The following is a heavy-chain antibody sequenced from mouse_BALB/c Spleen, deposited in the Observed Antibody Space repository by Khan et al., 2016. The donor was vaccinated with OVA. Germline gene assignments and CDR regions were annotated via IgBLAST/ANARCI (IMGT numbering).Heavy chain of an antibody. CDR2: IYPFNDDT. D-gene: IGHD1-1*01. CDR3: APVGTYYVSFAY. V-gene: IGHV1S136*01. Sequence: EVQLLQSGPELVKPGASLKLSCTASGYTFTSYVMYWVKQKPGLGLERIGYIYPFNDDTKYTESFKRRATLTSDKSSNTAYMELNSLTSEDSAVYSDAPVGTYYVSFAYWGQGTLVTVSA. CDR1: GYTFTSYV. J-gene: IGHJ3*01.